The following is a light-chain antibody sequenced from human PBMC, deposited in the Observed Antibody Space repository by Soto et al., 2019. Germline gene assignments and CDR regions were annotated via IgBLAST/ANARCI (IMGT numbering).Light chain of an antibody. J-gene: IGLJ1*01. CDR3: SSYTISRTYV. CDR2: NVY. CDR1: NSDVGSYNY. Sequence: QSALTQPASVSGSPGQSITISCTGTNSDVGSYNYVSWHQQHPGKAPKLMIYNVYDRPSGISNRFSGSKSGNTASLTISGLQGEDEADYYGSSYTISRTYVFGTGTKVTVL. V-gene: IGLV2-14*03.